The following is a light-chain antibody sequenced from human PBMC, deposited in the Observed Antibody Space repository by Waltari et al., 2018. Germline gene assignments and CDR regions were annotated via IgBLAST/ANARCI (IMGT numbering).Light chain of an antibody. J-gene: IGKJ1*01. CDR2: GAS. CDR3: QQYGSSPGT. V-gene: IGKV3-20*01. Sequence: EIVLTQSPGTLSLSPGERATLSCRASQSVSSSYFAWYQQKPGQAPRLLIYGASSRATGIPDRFSGSGSVTDFTLTISRLEPEDFAVYYCQQYGSSPGTFGPGTKVEIK. CDR1: QSVSSSY.